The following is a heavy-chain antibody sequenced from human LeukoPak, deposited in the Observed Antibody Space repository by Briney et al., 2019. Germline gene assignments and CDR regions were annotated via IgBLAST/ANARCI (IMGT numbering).Heavy chain of an antibody. Sequence: GSLRLSCAASGFTFSSYWMYWVRQAPGKGLEWIGSIYFGGNTYYNPSLKSRLTISVDTSNNQFSLKLSSVTAADTAVYYCARGSGYDLGWGQGTLVTVSS. CDR1: GFTFSSYW. CDR2: IYFGGNT. J-gene: IGHJ4*02. D-gene: IGHD5-12*01. V-gene: IGHV4-39*07. CDR3: ARGSGYDLG.